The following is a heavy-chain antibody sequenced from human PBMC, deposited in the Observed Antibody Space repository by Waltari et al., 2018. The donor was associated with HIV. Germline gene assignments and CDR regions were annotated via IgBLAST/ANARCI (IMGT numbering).Heavy chain of an antibody. D-gene: IGHD3-16*01. V-gene: IGHV4-39*01. J-gene: IGHJ2*01. CDR1: GVPLTSKHYC. Sequence: QLQESGPALVKPSDTLSLPCLFPGVPLTSKHYCWGWVRQSPGKRLDWIASVYYGGKTYNNPSLKSRLSLSLDTSKNRLSLNVTSVTAADTAVYYCARHSGPYVHFFDLWGRGTLVTVTS. CDR3: ARHSGPYVHFFDL. CDR2: VYYGGKT.